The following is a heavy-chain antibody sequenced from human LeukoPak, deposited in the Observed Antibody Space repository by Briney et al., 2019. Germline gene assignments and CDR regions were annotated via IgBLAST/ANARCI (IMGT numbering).Heavy chain of an antibody. D-gene: IGHD4-17*01. V-gene: IGHV1-69*13. Sequence: SVKVSCKASGYTFTNYFMHWVRQAPGQGLEWMGGLIPNFGTARGAQKFQGRVTITADESTSTAYMELSSLRSEDTAVYYCARVRVSGVDFGDYDEVYWGQGTLVTVSS. J-gene: IGHJ4*02. CDR3: ARVRVSGVDFGDYDEVY. CDR1: GYTFTNYF. CDR2: LIPNFGTA.